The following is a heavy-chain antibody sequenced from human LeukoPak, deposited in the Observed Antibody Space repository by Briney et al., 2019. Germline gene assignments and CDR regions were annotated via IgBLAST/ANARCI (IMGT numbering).Heavy chain of an antibody. V-gene: IGHV4-59*01. CDR1: GGSFSGYY. Sequence: SETLSLTCAVYGGSFSGYYWSWIRQPPGKGLEWIGYIYYSGSTNYNPSLKSRVTISVDTSKNQFSLKLSSVTAADTAVYYCARDHAAMVNGNYYYYYMDVWGKGTTVTVSS. J-gene: IGHJ6*03. D-gene: IGHD5-18*01. CDR2: IYYSGST. CDR3: ARDHAAMVNGNYYYYYMDV.